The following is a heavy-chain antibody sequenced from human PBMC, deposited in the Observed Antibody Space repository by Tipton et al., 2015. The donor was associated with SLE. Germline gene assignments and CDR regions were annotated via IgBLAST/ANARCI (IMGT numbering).Heavy chain of an antibody. CDR1: GFTFSSYA. J-gene: IGHJ4*02. D-gene: IGHD3-3*01. Sequence: SPRLSCAASGFTFSSYAMSWVRQAPGKGLEWVSAISGSGGSTYYADSVKGRFTISRDNSKNTLYLQMNSLRAEDTAVYYCAKDGYDFWSGPDYWGQGTLVTVSS. CDR2: ISGSGGST. V-gene: IGHV3-23*01. CDR3: AKDGYDFWSGPDY.